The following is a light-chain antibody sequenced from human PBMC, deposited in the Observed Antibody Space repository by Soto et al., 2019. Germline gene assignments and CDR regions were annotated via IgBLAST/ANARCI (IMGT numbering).Light chain of an antibody. CDR3: QQYDTWTWT. J-gene: IGKJ1*01. CDR2: GAS. Sequence: EISMTQSPATLSMSPGTGVILSCRASQSISSNLAWYKQRPGQAPRLLIYGASTRATGIPARVSASGSGTEFTLTISSLKSEDFEVYYCQQYDTWTWTFGLGTKVDIK. V-gene: IGKV3-15*01. CDR1: QSISSN.